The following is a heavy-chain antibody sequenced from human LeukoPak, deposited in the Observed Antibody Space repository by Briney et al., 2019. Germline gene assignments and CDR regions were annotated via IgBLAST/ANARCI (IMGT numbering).Heavy chain of an antibody. J-gene: IGHJ3*02. CDR1: GFTFSGSA. CDR2: IRSKANSYAT. D-gene: IGHD3-10*01. Sequence: PGGSLRLSCAASGFTFSGSAMHWVRQASGKGLEWVGRIRSKANSYATAYAASVKGRFTISRDDSKNTAYLQMNSLKTEDTAVYYCARENYYYGSGSYYNGFCAALDIWGQGTMVTVSS. V-gene: IGHV3-73*01. CDR3: ARENYYYGSGSYYNGFCAALDI.